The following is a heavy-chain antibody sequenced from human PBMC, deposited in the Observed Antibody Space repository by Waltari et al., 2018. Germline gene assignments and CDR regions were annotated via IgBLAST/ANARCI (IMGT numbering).Heavy chain of an antibody. CDR1: GFNVTTSW. Sequence: EVQLVESGGGLVQPGGSLRLSCGAPGFNVTTSWMNWVRQAPGKGREWVASMKTDGSEEFYVDSVRGRFTISRDNDKNLLFLQMNSLSADDTAVYFCARDWGFKRFDIWGQGTAVTVAS. J-gene: IGHJ3*02. CDR2: MKTDGSEE. D-gene: IGHD3-16*01. V-gene: IGHV3-7*03. CDR3: ARDWGFKRFDI.